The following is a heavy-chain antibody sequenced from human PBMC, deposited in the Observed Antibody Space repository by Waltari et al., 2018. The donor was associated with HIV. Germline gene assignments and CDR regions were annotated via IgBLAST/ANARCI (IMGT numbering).Heavy chain of an antibody. D-gene: IGHD2-15*01. CDR1: GFTFSDYS. CDR2: IRRTGGST. Sequence: EVQLLESGGGLVQPGGSLRLSCAASGFTFSDYSLSWVRQVPGKGLVWVSAIRRTGGSTSDADSVKGRLTISGDNSKNTVYLQRNSLRAEDTAIYYCAKKGHLSGGNWKRDYFDYWGQGTLVTVSS. V-gene: IGHV3-23*01. CDR3: AKKGHLSGGNWKRDYFDY. J-gene: IGHJ4*02.